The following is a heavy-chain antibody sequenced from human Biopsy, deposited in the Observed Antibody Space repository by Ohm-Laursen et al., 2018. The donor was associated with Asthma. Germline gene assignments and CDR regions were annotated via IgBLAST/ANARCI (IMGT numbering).Heavy chain of an antibody. V-gene: IGHV3-30*03. CDR3: ARTHERWTSIQDDALDI. CDR1: GFTFSIYD. Sequence: SLRLSCTASGFTFSIYDIHWVRQAPGKGLEWVAVISYDGGNKFYGDSVKGRFTLSRDNSRNTLYLQMNSLRVEDTVIYYCARTHERWTSIQDDALDIWGQGTMVIVSS. D-gene: IGHD4-23*01. J-gene: IGHJ3*02. CDR2: ISYDGGNK.